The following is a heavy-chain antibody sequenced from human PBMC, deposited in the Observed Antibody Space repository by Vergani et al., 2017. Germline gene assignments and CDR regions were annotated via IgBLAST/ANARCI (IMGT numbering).Heavy chain of an antibody. V-gene: IGHV1-69*01. Sequence: QVQLVQSGAEVKKPGSSVKVSCKASGGTFSSYAISWVRQAPGQGLEWMGGIIPIFGTANYAQKFQGRVTITADESTSTAYMELSSLSSEDTAVYYCARARDCSSTSCYTNYFDYWGQGTLVTVSS. J-gene: IGHJ4*02. CDR2: IIPIFGTA. CDR1: GGTFSSYA. CDR3: ARARDCSSTSCYTNYFDY. D-gene: IGHD2-2*02.